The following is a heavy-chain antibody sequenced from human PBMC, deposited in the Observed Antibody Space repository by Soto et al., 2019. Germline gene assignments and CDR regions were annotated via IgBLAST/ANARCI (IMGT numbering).Heavy chain of an antibody. D-gene: IGHD4-17*01. Sequence: EVQLVESGGGLVQPGGSLRLSCEASGFTVSSTYMSWVRQAPGKGLGGVSVIYSGGSTYYADSVKGRFTISRDNSKNTLYLQMNSLRAEDTAVYYCARAPTVTHFDYWGQGTLVTVSS. CDR3: ARAPTVTHFDY. CDR1: GFTVSSTY. CDR2: IYSGGST. J-gene: IGHJ4*02. V-gene: IGHV3-66*01.